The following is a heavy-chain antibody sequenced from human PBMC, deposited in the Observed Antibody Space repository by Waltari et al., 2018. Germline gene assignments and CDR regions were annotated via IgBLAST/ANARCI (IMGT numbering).Heavy chain of an antibody. D-gene: IGHD6-13*01. Sequence: QVQLQESGPGLVKPSQTLSLTCTVSGGSISSGSYYWSWIRQPAGKGLEWIGRIYTSGSTNYNPSPKIRVTISVDTPKNQCSLKLSSVTAADTAVYYCAGLYSSSWAGSPPFDPWGQGTLVTVSS. CDR2: IYTSGST. CDR1: GGSISSGSYY. V-gene: IGHV4-61*02. J-gene: IGHJ5*02. CDR3: AGLYSSSWAGSPPFDP.